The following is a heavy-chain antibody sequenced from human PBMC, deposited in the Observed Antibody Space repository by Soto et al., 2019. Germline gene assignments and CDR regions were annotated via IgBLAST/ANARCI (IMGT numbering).Heavy chain of an antibody. CDR3: AKDKKLGITGTPYYYYGMDV. V-gene: IGHV3-23*01. Sequence: GGSLRLSCAASGFTFSSYAMSWVRQAPGKGLEWVSAISGSGGSTYYADSVKGRFTISRDNSKNTLYLQMNSLRAEDTAVYYCAKDKKLGITGTPYYYYGMDVWGQGTTVTVSS. J-gene: IGHJ6*02. CDR1: GFTFSSYA. CDR2: ISGSGGST. D-gene: IGHD1-7*01.